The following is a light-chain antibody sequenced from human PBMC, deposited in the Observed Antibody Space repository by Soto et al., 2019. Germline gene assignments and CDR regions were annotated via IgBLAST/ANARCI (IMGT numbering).Light chain of an antibody. J-gene: IGKJ1*01. CDR1: QSVSIN. CDR2: GAS. V-gene: IGKV3-15*01. CDR3: QQYNNWPRWT. Sequence: EIVLTQSPGTLSLSPGERATLSCRASQSVSINLAWYQQKPGQAPRLLIYGASTRATGIPARFSGSGSGTEFTLTISSLQSEDFAVYYCQQYNNWPRWTFGQGTKVDIK.